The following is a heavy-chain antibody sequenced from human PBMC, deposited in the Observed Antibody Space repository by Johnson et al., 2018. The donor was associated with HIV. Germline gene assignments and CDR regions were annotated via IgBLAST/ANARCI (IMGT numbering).Heavy chain of an antibody. V-gene: IGHV3-30*02. CDR3: AREDPYDYSTGPDVFDI. CDR1: GFTFSSYG. D-gene: IGHD2-8*02. Sequence: QVQLVESGGGVVQPGGSLRLSCAASGFTFSSYGMHWVRQAPGKGLEWVAFIRYDGSNKYYADSVKGRFTISRDNSNNTLYLQMNSLIAEDTAVYYCAREDPYDYSTGPDVFDIWGQGTMVTVS. J-gene: IGHJ3*02. CDR2: IRYDGSNK.